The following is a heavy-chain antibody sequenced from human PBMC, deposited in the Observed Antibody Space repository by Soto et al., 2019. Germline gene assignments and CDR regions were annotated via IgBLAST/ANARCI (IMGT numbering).Heavy chain of an antibody. Sequence: QVQLVRSGDEVKKPGASVKVSCKASGYTFTSYAMHWVRQAPGQRLEWMGWINAGNGNTKYSQKFQVRVTITRDTSASTAYMELSSLRSEDTAVYYCARGPGGPDGPGDYWGQGTLVTVSS. CDR3: ARGPGGPDGPGDY. CDR2: INAGNGNT. D-gene: IGHD2-15*01. CDR1: GYTFTSYA. V-gene: IGHV1-3*01. J-gene: IGHJ4*02.